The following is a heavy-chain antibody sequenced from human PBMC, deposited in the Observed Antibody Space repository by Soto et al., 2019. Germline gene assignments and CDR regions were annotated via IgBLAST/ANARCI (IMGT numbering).Heavy chain of an antibody. CDR1: GGSISSGGYY. V-gene: IGHV4-31*03. J-gene: IGHJ5*01. Sequence: SETLSLTCTVSGGSISSGGYYWSWIRQHPGKGLEWIGYIYYSGITYYNPSLKSRVTISVDTSKNQFSLKLSSVTAADTAVYYCARDKQHLNLRAWFDPWGQGTLVTVSS. CDR3: ARDKQHLNLRAWFDP. CDR2: IYYSGIT.